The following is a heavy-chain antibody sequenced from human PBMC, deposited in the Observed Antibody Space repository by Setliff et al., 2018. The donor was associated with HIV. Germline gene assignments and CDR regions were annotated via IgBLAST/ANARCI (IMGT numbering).Heavy chain of an antibody. CDR1: NGSINGYY. CDR3: ARDHELGAFDL. V-gene: IGHV4-59*01. Sequence: SETLSLTCSVSNGSINGYYWTWIRQPPGKGLEWIGYVYTSEISNYNSSLRSRVVISLDTSNNRFSLNLRSATVADTAVYFCARDHELGAFDLWGQGTMVTVSS. CDR2: VYTSEIS. D-gene: IGHD1-26*01. J-gene: IGHJ3*01.